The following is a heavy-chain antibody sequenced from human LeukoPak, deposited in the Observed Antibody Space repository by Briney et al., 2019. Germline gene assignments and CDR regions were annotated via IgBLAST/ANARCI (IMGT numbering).Heavy chain of an antibody. CDR2: ISGSGGST. V-gene: IGHV3-23*01. J-gene: IGHJ4*02. D-gene: IGHD3-9*01. CDR1: GFTFSSYA. Sequence: GGSLRLSCAASGFTFSSYAMSWVRQAPGKGLEWVSAISGSGGSTYYADSVKGRFTISRDNSKNTLYLQMNSLRAEDTAVYYCARDSDATLGILTGYSNAYFDYWGQGTLVAVSS. CDR3: ARDSDATLGILTGYSNAYFDY.